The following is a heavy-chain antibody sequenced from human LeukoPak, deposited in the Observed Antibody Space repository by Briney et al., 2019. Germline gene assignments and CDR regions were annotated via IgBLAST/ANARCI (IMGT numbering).Heavy chain of an antibody. CDR1: GGSFSGYY. Sequence: PSETLSLTCAVYGGSFSGYYWSWIRQPPGKGLEWIGEINHSGSTNYNPSLKSRVTISVDTSKNQFSLKLSSVTAADTAAYYCARVSMGVVVVPFDYWGQGTLVTVSS. J-gene: IGHJ4*02. V-gene: IGHV4-34*01. CDR2: INHSGST. CDR3: ARVSMGVVVVPFDY. D-gene: IGHD2-15*01.